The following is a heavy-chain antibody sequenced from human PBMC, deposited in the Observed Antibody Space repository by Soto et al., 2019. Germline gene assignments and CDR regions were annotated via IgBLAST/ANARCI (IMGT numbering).Heavy chain of an antibody. Sequence: GGSLRLSCAASGFIFDDYAMHWVRQAPGKGLEWVSGISWNSDSIDYADSVRGRFTISRDNAKSSLYLQMNSLRAEDTALYYCAKDRGSCSGTSCPFFDYWGQGTLVTVSS. CDR2: ISWNSDSI. CDR3: AKDRGSCSGTSCPFFDY. V-gene: IGHV3-9*01. CDR1: GFIFDDYA. D-gene: IGHD2-15*01. J-gene: IGHJ4*02.